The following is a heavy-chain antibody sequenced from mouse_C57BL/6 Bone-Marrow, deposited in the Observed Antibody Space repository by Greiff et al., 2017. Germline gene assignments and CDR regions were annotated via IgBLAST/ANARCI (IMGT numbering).Heavy chain of an antibody. CDR2: INPGSGGT. CDR3: ARWGLRRGNYAMDY. V-gene: IGHV1-54*01. CDR1: GYAFTNYL. Sequence: VQLQQSGAELVRPGTSVKVSCKASGYAFTNYLIEWVKQRPGQGLEWIGVINPGSGGTNYNEKFKGKATLTADKSSSTAYMQLSSLTSEDSAVYCCARWGLRRGNYAMDYWGQGTSVTVSS. D-gene: IGHD2-2*01. J-gene: IGHJ4*01.